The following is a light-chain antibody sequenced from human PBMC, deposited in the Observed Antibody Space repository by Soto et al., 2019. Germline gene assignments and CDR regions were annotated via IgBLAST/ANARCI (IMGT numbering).Light chain of an antibody. CDR2: EAS. CDR3: QQYNGYWT. CDR1: QSISGS. Sequence: DIQMTQSPSTLSASVGDRVTITCRVSQSISGSLAWYQQKPGKAPKLLIYEASNLKSGVPSRFSGSGSGTEYTLNISSLQPDDSASYYCQQYNGYWTFGQGTRVASK. J-gene: IGKJ1*01. V-gene: IGKV1-5*03.